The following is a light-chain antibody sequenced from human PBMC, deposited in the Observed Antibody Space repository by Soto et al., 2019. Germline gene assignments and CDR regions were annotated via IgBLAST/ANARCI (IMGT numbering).Light chain of an antibody. CDR1: SSNIGNNY. V-gene: IGLV1-51*01. Sequence: QSVLTQPPSVSAAPGQTVTISSSGSSSNIGNNYVSWYQQLPGTAPKLLIYANNKRPSGIPDRFSGSKSGTSATLGITGLQTGDEADYYCGTWDSSLSAVFGGGTKLTVL. CDR3: GTWDSSLSAV. CDR2: ANN. J-gene: IGLJ2*01.